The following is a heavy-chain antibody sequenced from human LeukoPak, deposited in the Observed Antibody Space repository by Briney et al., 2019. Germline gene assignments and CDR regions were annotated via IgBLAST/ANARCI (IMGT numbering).Heavy chain of an antibody. Sequence: SETLPLTCAVYGGSFSGYYWSWIRQPPGKGLEWIGEINHSGSTNYNPSLKSRVTISVDTSKNQFSLKLSSVTAAYTAVYYCARLFRYYYDSSGYYPFDYWGQGTLVTVSS. CDR3: ARLFRYYYDSSGYYPFDY. CDR1: GGSFSGYY. CDR2: INHSGST. J-gene: IGHJ4*02. V-gene: IGHV4-34*01. D-gene: IGHD3-22*01.